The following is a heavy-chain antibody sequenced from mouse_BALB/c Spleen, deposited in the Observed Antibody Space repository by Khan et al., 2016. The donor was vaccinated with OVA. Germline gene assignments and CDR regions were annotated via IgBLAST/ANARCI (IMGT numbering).Heavy chain of an antibody. Sequence: EVQLQESGAELVKPGASVKLSCTASGFNIRDTYMHWVKQRPEQGLEWIGKIDPANGNTNSDPKFQDKATITADTSSHTAYLQLNSLTSEDTSVYYCARDYCDVFAYWGQGTLVTFSA. J-gene: IGHJ3*01. CDR3: ARDYCDVFAY. CDR2: IDPANGNT. D-gene: IGHD1-1*01. V-gene: IGHV14-3*02. CDR1: GFNIRDTY.